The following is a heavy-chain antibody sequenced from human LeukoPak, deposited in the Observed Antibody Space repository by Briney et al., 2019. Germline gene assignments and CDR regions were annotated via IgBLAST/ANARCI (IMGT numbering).Heavy chain of an antibody. CDR1: GFTFSSYS. J-gene: IGHJ5*02. CDR3: ARSHYGSGSYYSNWFDP. V-gene: IGHV3-48*04. Sequence: GGSLRLSCAASGFTFSSYSMNWVRQAPGKGLEWLSYMSSSTSTIYSADSVKGRFTISRDNAKNSLYLQMSSLRAEDTAVYYCARSHYGSGSYYSNWFDPWGQGTLVTVSS. D-gene: IGHD3-10*01. CDR2: MSSSTSTI.